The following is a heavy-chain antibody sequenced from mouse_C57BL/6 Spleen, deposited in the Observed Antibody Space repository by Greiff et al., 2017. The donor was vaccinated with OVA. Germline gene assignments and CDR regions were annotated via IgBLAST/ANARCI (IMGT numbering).Heavy chain of an antibody. D-gene: IGHD2-5*01. V-gene: IGHV1-26*01. J-gene: IGHJ4*01. CDR3: ARGDYSNSYYYAMDY. Sequence: EVQLQQSGPELVKPGASVKISCKASGYTFTDYYMNWVKQSHGKSLEWIGDINPNNGGTSYNQKFKGKATLTVDKSSSTAYMELRSLTSEDSAVYYCARGDYSNSYYYAMDYWGQGTSVTVSS. CDR1: GYTFTDYY. CDR2: INPNNGGT.